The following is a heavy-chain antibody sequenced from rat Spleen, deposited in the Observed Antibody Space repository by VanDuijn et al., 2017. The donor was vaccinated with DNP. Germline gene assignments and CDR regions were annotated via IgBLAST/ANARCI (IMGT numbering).Heavy chain of an antibody. CDR3: ATQNSGYDYFDY. CDR2: ISYEGGKT. Sequence: EVQLVESGGGLVQPGRSLKLSCAASGFTFSDYYMAWVRQAPKKGLEWVASISYEGGKTYYGDSVKGRSTISRDNTKNTLYLQMDSLRSDDTATYYCATQNSGYDYFDYWGQGVMVTVSS. V-gene: IGHV5-22*01. CDR1: GFTFSDYY. D-gene: IGHD4-3*01. J-gene: IGHJ2*01.